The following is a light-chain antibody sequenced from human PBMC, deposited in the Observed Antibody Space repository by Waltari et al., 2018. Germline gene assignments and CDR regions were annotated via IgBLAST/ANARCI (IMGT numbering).Light chain of an antibody. CDR2: DAL. CDR3: QHYVSLPPSFT. V-gene: IGKV1-33*01. J-gene: IGKJ4*01. Sequence: IQMTQSPSSQSASVGDRVTITCQASEDISNNLNWFQQKSGTAPKLLIYDALNLDTGVPSRFRGNGSGTEFTFTISSLQPEDFATYYCQHYVSLPPSFTFGGGTKV. CDR1: EDISNN.